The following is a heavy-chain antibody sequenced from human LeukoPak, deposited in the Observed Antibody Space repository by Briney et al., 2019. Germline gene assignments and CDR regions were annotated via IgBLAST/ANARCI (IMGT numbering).Heavy chain of an antibody. J-gene: IGHJ4*02. CDR2: VDPEDGET. Sequence: ASVKISCKVSGYTFTDYYMHWVQQAPGKGLEWMGLVDPEDGETIYAEKFQGRVTIIADTSTDTAYMELSSLRSEDTAVYYCATDGGSGSYDYWGQGTLVTVSS. V-gene: IGHV1-69-2*01. CDR1: GYTFTDYY. CDR3: ATDGGSGSYDY. D-gene: IGHD3-10*01.